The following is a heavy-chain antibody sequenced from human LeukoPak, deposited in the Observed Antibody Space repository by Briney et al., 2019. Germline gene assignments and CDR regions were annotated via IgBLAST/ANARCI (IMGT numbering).Heavy chain of an antibody. Sequence: GASVKVSCKASGYTSTSYDINWVRQATGRGLEWMGWMNPNSGNTGYAQKFQGRVTMTRNTSISTAYMELSSLRSEDTAVYYCARGVWDYYYYYMDVWGKGTTVTVSS. V-gene: IGHV1-8*01. CDR1: GYTSTSYD. J-gene: IGHJ6*03. D-gene: IGHD2-8*01. CDR3: ARGVWDYYYYYMDV. CDR2: MNPNSGNT.